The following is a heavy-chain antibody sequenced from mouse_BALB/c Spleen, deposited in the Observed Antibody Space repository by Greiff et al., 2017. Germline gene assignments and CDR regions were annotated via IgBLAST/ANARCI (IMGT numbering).Heavy chain of an antibody. CDR1: GFNIKDIY. Sequence: EVQLVESGAELVKPGASVKFSCTASGFNIKDIYMHWVKQRPEQGLEWIGRIYPVNGYTKYDPKFQGKGTITADTYSNTANLQLSSLTSEDTAVYYCARDYDGGPWFAYRGQGTLVTVSA. D-gene: IGHD2-4*01. V-gene: IGHV14-3*02. J-gene: IGHJ3*01. CDR2: IYPVNGYT. CDR3: ARDYDGGPWFAY.